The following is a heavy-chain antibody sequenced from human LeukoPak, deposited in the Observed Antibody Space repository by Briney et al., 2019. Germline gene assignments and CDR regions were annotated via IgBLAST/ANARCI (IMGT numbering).Heavy chain of an antibody. CDR2: IYYSGST. CDR3: ASSPIVVVPAAMYY. J-gene: IGHJ4*02. V-gene: IGHV4-59*08. D-gene: IGHD2-2*01. Sequence: PSETLSLTCTVSGGSISSYYWNWIRQPPGKGLEWIGYIYYSGSTNYNPSLKSRVTISVDTSKNQFSLKLSSVTAADTAVYYCASSPIVVVPAAMYYWGQGTLVTVSS. CDR1: GGSISSYY.